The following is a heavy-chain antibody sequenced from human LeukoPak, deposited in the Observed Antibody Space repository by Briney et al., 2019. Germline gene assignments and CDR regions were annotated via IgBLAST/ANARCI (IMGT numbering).Heavy chain of an antibody. CDR2: INHSGST. J-gene: IGHJ4*02. V-gene: IGHV4-34*01. D-gene: IGHD3-22*01. Sequence: SETLSLTCAVYGGSFSGYYWSWIRQPPGKGLEWIGEINHSGSTNYNPSLKSRVTISVDTSKNQFSLKLSSVTAADMAVYYCARGADSSGYSDDYWGQGTLVTVSS. CDR3: ARGADSSGYSDDY. CDR1: GGSFSGYY.